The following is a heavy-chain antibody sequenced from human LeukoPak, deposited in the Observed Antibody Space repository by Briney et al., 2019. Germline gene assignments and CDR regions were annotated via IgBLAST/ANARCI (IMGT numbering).Heavy chain of an antibody. J-gene: IGHJ4*02. V-gene: IGHV3-23*01. CDR1: GFTFSSYA. D-gene: IGHD2-15*01. Sequence: GGSLRLSXAASGFTFSSYAMSWIRQAPGKGLEWVSAISGSGGSTYYADSVKGRFTISRDNSKNTLYLQMNSLRSEDTAVYYCARGSNGGNYFDYWGQGTLVTVSS. CDR2: ISGSGGST. CDR3: ARGSNGGNYFDY.